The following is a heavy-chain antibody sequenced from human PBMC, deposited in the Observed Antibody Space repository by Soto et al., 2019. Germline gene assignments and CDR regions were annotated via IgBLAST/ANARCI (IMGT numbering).Heavy chain of an antibody. D-gene: IGHD5-12*01. V-gene: IGHV4-59*01. J-gene: IGHJ4*02. Sequence: SETLSLTCTVSGGSISSYYWSWIRQPPGKGLEWIGYIYYSGSTNYNPSIKSRVTISVDTSKNQFSLNLSSVTAADTAVYYCARTYSGYDSYRNSPLIFFAFDYWGQGTLVTVSS. CDR3: ARTYSGYDSYRNSPLIFFAFDY. CDR2: IYYSGST. CDR1: GGSISSYY.